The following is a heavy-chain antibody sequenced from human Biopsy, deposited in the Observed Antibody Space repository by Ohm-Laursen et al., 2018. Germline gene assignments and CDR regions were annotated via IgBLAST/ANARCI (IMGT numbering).Heavy chain of an antibody. Sequence: SVKVSCNAPGGTFSNYGVNWVRQAPGQGLEWLGGNIPILRTGNYAQKFQDRVTVAADTSTSTATMELRSLRSDDTAVYYCATKLTGYFHHWGQGTLVIVSS. V-gene: IGHV1-69*06. CDR1: GGTFSNYG. J-gene: IGHJ1*01. D-gene: IGHD3-9*01. CDR3: ATKLTGYFHH. CDR2: NIPILRTG.